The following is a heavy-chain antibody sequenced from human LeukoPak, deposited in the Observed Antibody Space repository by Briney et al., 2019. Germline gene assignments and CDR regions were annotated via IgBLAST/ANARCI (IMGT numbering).Heavy chain of an antibody. D-gene: IGHD3-3*01. J-gene: IGHJ6*03. CDR1: GFTFISYV. CDR3: AREGGRTPFFGARGYYYYMDV. V-gene: IGHV3-20*04. CDR2: INWNGGST. Sequence: PGGSLRLSCAASGFTFISYVMHWVRQAPGKGLEWVSGINWNGGSTGYADSVKGRFAISRDNAKNSLYLQMNSLRAEDTALYYCAREGGRTPFFGARGYYYYMDVWGKGTTVTVSS.